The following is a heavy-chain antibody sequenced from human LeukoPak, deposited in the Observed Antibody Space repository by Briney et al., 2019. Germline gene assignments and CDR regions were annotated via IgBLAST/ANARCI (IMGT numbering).Heavy chain of an antibody. J-gene: IGHJ4*02. CDR3: ARGRLYLDY. CDR1: GFSVSSNY. Sequence: GGSLRLSCAASGFSVSSNYMTWVRQAPGRGLEWVSIIFSGGTTYYADSVKGRFTISRDNSQNTLYLQMDSLTAEDTAIYYCARGRLYLDYWGQGTLVTVSS. V-gene: IGHV3-53*01. D-gene: IGHD1-1*01. CDR2: IFSGGTT.